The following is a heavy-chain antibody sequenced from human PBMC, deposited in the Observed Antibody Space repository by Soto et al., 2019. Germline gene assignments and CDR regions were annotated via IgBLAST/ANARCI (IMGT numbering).Heavy chain of an antibody. CDR3: ARGRYGDY. D-gene: IGHD1-1*01. CDR1: GYAFTTYG. J-gene: IGHJ4*02. CDR2: ISAHTGNT. Sequence: QVHLVQSGAEVKKPGASVKVSCQGSGYAFTTYGITWVRQAPVQGLEWMGWISAHTGNTNYAPKLQGRVTGTRDTATSTADMGMRSLRYEDAAGYYFARGRYGDYWGQGVLVPVSS. V-gene: IGHV1-18*01.